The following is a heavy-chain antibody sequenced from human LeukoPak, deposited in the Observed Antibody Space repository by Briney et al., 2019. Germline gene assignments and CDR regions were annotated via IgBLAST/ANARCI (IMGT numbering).Heavy chain of an antibody. CDR2: IYYSRST. CDR3: ARHTSTFGGVIVISLRGYFDY. Sequence: PSETLSLTCTVSGGSISSSSYYWGWIRQPPGKGLEWIGSIYYSRSTYYNPSLKSRVTISVDTSKNHFSLKLSSVTAADTAVYYCARHTSTFGGVIVISLRGYFDYWGQGTLVTVSS. D-gene: IGHD3-16*02. V-gene: IGHV4-39*01. CDR1: GGSISSSSYY. J-gene: IGHJ4*02.